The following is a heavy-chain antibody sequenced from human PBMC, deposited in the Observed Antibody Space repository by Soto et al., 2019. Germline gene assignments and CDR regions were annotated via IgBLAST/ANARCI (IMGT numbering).Heavy chain of an antibody. CDR2: ISSSGSTI. J-gene: IGHJ6*02. CDR3: ASPCSSTSCNYYYYYGMDV. Sequence: PGGSLRLSCAASGFTFSSYEMNWVRQAPGKGLEWVSYISSSGSTIYYADSVKGRFTISRDNAKNSLYLQMNSLRAEDTAVYYCASPCSSTSCNYYYYYGMDVWGQGTTVTVSS. V-gene: IGHV3-48*03. CDR1: GFTFSSYE. D-gene: IGHD2-2*01.